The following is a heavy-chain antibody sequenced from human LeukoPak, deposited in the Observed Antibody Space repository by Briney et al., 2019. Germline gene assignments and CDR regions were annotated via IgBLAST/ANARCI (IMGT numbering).Heavy chain of an antibody. CDR3: AKDSSAVVVTAIFCFDY. Sequence: GGSLRLSCAASGFTFTSYAMHWVRHAPGKGLEWVSAISGIGGSTYYADSVKGWFTISRDNSKNTLYLQMNSLRAEDTAVYYCAKDSSAVVVTAIFCFDYWGQGTLVTVSS. CDR2: ISGIGGST. J-gene: IGHJ4*02. CDR1: GFTFTSYA. V-gene: IGHV3-23*01. D-gene: IGHD2-21*02.